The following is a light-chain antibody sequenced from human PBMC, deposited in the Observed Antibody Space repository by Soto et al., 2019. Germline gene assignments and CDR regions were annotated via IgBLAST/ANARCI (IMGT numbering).Light chain of an antibody. J-gene: IGKJ3*01. CDR2: WAS. CDR1: QSVLFISNNKNY. Sequence: DIVMTQSTDSLAVSLGDRATINCKSSQSVLFISNNKNYLAWYQQKPGQPPKLLIYWASTRESGVPDRFSGSGSGTDFTLTISSLQAEDVAVYYCQQYFGPPFTFGPGTKVDI. V-gene: IGKV4-1*01. CDR3: QQYFGPPFT.